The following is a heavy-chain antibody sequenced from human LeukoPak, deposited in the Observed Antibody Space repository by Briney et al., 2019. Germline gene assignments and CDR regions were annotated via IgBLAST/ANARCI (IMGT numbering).Heavy chain of an antibody. J-gene: IGHJ6*02. V-gene: IGHV3-74*01. CDR2: ISGDGSSI. CDR3: ARDRPLYGMDV. Sequence: GGSLRLSCVASGFTFRNYYMHWVRQVPGKGLVWVSRISGDGSSIFYADSVKGRFTISRDNAKNSLYVQMNSLRADDSAVYYCARDRPLYGMDVWGQGTTVTVSS. CDR1: GFTFRNYY.